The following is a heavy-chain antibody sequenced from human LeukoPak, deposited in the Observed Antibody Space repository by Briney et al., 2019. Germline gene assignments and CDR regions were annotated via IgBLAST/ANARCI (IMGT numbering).Heavy chain of an antibody. J-gene: IGHJ4*02. V-gene: IGHV3-48*03. Sequence: GGSLRLSCAASGFTFNYFEMNWVRQAPGKGLEWVSYISRSGITTYYADSVRGRFTISRDNAKNSLYLQMSSLRADDTAVYYCARDKTTVDYYFDSWGQGTLVTVSS. CDR2: ISRSGITT. CDR1: GFTFNYFE. CDR3: ARDKTTVDYYFDS. D-gene: IGHD4-23*01.